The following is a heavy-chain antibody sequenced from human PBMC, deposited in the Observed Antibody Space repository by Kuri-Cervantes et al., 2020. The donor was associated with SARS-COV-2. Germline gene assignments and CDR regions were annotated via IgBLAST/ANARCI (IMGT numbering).Heavy chain of an antibody. CDR2: IYYSGST. CDR1: GGSISSHY. J-gene: IGHJ5*02. D-gene: IGHD3-22*01. Sequence: SETLSLTCTVSGGSISSHYRSWIRQPPGKGLEWIGYIYYSGSTNYNPSLKSRVTISVDTSKNQFSLKLSSVTAADTAVYYCARDLLLYYDSSGYHNWFDPWGQGTLVTVSS. V-gene: IGHV4-59*11. CDR3: ARDLLLYYDSSGYHNWFDP.